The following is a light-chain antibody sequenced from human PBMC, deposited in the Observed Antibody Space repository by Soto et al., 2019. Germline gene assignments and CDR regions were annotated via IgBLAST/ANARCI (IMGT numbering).Light chain of an antibody. CDR1: QSVSSN. V-gene: IGKV3-15*01. Sequence: EVVMTQSPATLSVSPGERATLSCRASQSVSSNLAWYHQKPGQAPRLLIYGAFTRATGVPARFSGSGSGTDFTLTISSLQSEDFAVYYCQQYNNWPRTFGQGTKVEIK. CDR2: GAF. J-gene: IGKJ1*01. CDR3: QQYNNWPRT.